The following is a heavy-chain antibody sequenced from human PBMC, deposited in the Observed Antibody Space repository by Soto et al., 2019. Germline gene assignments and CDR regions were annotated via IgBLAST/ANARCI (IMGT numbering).Heavy chain of an antibody. J-gene: IGHJ4*02. CDR2: IYHSGST. V-gene: IGHV4-30-2*01. D-gene: IGHD3-9*01. CDR1: GGSISSGGYS. CDR3: ARGRVLRYFGWLLSTSYFDY. Sequence: TLSLTCAVSGGSISSGGYSWSWIRQPPGKGLEWIGYIYHSGSTYYNPSLKSRVTISVDRSKNQFSLKLSSVTAADTAVYYCARGRVLRYFGWLLSTSYFDYWGQGTLVTVSS.